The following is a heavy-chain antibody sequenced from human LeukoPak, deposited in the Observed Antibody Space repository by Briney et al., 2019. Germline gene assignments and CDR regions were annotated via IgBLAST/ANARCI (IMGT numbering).Heavy chain of an antibody. V-gene: IGHV3-74*01. CDR3: ARDGFRGQVTAYLDY. Sequence: PGGSLRLSCSASVFTFSSHAMHWVRQAAGGVRVGVSRLKGDGNEAPYAASVKGRYPIYSDNAKNTLSLQMSSLRAEDTAVYYCARDGFRGQVTAYLDYWGQGAPVTVSS. CDR2: LKGDGNEA. CDR1: VFTFSSHA. J-gene: IGHJ4*02. D-gene: IGHD2-21*02.